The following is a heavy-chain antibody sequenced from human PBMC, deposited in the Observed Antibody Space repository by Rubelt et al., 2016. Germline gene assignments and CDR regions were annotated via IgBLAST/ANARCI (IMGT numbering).Heavy chain of an antibody. CDR3: ASDADYYDSSGYYPY. CDR2: ISAYSGNA. D-gene: IGHD3-22*01. Sequence: WVRQAPGQGLEWMGWISAYSGNANYAQKLQGRVTMTTDTSTSTAYLELRSLRSDDTAVYYCASDADYYDSSGYYPYWGQGTLVTVSS. V-gene: IGHV1-18*01. J-gene: IGHJ1*01.